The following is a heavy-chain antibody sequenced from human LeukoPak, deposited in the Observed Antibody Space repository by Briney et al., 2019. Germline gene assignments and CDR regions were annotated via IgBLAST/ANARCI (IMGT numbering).Heavy chain of an antibody. CDR3: ARHPFATPFDY. Sequence: PSETLSFTCTVSGGSISDNYWSWIRQPPGKGLEWIGYAYYSGHTNYNSSLKSRVTMSLDTSKSQFSLRLSSVTAADTAVYFCARHPFATPFDYWGPGTLVTVSS. CDR1: GGSISDNY. J-gene: IGHJ4*02. V-gene: IGHV4-59*08. CDR2: AYYSGHT. D-gene: IGHD2-15*01.